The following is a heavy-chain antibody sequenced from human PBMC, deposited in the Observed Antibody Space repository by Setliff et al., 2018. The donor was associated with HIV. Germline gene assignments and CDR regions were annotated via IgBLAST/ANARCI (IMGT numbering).Heavy chain of an antibody. J-gene: IGHJ4*02. Sequence: SETLSLTCTVSGGSSSSSSFYWGWIRQPPGKGLEWIGSIYYSGNTYYNPSLKSRVTISVDTSKNKFSLKLSSVTAADTAVYYCARLRGLNLEPFDYWGQGTLVTVSS. V-gene: IGHV4-39*01. CDR3: ARLRGLNLEPFDY. CDR1: GGSSSSSSFY. D-gene: IGHD1-1*01. CDR2: IYYSGNT.